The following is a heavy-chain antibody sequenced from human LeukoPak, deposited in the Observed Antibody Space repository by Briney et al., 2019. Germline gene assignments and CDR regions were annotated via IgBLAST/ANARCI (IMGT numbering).Heavy chain of an antibody. CDR3: ARDHHYYDSSGYYYYFDY. V-gene: IGHV1-69*01. CDR1: GGTFSSYA. J-gene: IGHJ4*02. D-gene: IGHD3-22*01. CDR2: IIPIFGTA. Sequence: SVKVSCKASGGTFSSYAISWVRQAPGQGLEWMGGIIPIFGTANYAQKFQGRVTITADESTSTAYMELSSLRSEDTAVYYCARDHHYYDSSGYYYYFDYWGQGTLVTVSS.